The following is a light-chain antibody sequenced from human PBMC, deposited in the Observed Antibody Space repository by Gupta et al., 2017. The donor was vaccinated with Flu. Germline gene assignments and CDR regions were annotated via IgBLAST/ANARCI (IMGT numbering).Light chain of an antibody. CDR2: KTS. J-gene: IGKJ1*01. CDR1: QSISNW. Sequence: DIQMTQFPSILSASVGDRVTITCRASQSISNWLAWYQQEPGKAPKLLICKTSSSESGVPSRFSGSGSGTEFTLTISSLQPDDFATYYCQQYNTYPWTFGQGTRVEIK. CDR3: QQYNTYPWT. V-gene: IGKV1-5*03.